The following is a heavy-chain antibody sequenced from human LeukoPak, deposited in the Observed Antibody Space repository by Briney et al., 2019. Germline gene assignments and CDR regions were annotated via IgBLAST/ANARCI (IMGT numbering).Heavy chain of an antibody. CDR3: ACRSGVEEIDY. D-gene: IGHD5-12*01. J-gene: IGHJ4*02. CDR1: GFTFSSYG. V-gene: IGHV3-30*03. CDR2: ISYDGSNK. Sequence: GGSLRLSCAASGFTFSSYGMHWVRQAPGKGLEWVAVISYDGSNKYYADSVKGRFTISRDNSKNTLYLQMNSLRAEDTAVYYCACRSGVEEIDYWGQGTLVTVSS.